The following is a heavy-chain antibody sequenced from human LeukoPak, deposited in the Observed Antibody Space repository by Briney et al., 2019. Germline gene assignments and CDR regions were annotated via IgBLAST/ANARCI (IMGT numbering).Heavy chain of an antibody. CDR3: ARADRLHGGPYLIGP. J-gene: IGHJ5*02. CDR1: GFTFTGYY. Sequence: ASVKVSCKASGFTFTGYYIHWVRQAPGQGLEWMGWINPNSGGTSSAQKFQGRVTMTRDTSITTVYMEVSWLTSDDTAIYYCARADRLHGGPYLIGPWGQGTLVTVSS. V-gene: IGHV1-2*02. D-gene: IGHD2-21*01. CDR2: INPNSGGT.